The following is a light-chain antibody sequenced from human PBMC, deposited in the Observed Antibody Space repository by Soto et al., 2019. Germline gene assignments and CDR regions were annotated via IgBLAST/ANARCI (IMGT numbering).Light chain of an antibody. J-gene: IGLJ1*01. Sequence: QSVLSQPASVSGSPGQSITISCTGTSSDVGGFEYVSWYQHQPGKAPKLIIYDVTKRPSGVSNRFSGSKSGNTASLTISGIQDEDEGDYYCGSIERRSTSVFGTGTKVTV. CDR2: DVT. CDR3: GSIERRSTSV. V-gene: IGLV2-14*01. CDR1: SSDVGGFEY.